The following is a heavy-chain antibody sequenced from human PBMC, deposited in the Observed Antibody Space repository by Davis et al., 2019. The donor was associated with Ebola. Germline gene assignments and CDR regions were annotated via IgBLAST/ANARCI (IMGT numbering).Heavy chain of an antibody. CDR1: GGSFSSYA. CDR2: IVPIFGSP. V-gene: IGHV1-69*13. Sequence: SVKVSCKASGGSFSSYAISWVRQAPGQGPEWMGGIVPIFGSPNYAQKFQDRVTITADASTSTVFMEMSSLTSEDTAVYYCAREDCSAGTCYPNYFDYWGQGTLVTVSS. J-gene: IGHJ4*02. D-gene: IGHD2-15*01. CDR3: AREDCSAGTCYPNYFDY.